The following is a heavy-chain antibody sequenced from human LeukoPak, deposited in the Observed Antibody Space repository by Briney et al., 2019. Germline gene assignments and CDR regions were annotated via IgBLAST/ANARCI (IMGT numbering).Heavy chain of an antibody. D-gene: IGHD6-13*01. Sequence: GASVKVSCKASGYTFTSYGISWVRQAPGQGLEWMGWISAYNGNTNYAQKFQGWVTMTRDTSISTAYMELSRLRSDDTAVYYCARETGYSSSWYFFDYWGQGTLVTVSS. V-gene: IGHV1-18*01. CDR3: ARETGYSSSWYFFDY. J-gene: IGHJ4*02. CDR1: GYTFTSYG. CDR2: ISAYNGNT.